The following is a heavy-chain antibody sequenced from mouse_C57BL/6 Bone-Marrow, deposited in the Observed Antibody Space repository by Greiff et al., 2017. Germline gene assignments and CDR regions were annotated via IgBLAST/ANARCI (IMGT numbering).Heavy chain of an antibody. J-gene: IGHJ4*01. CDR3: AKPYYGSSSYAMDY. Sequence: EVMLVESGGGLVKPGGSLKLSCAASGFTFSDYGMHWVRQAPEQGLEWVAYISSGSSTIYYADTVKGRFTISRDNAKNTLFLQMTRLRSEDTAMYYCAKPYYGSSSYAMDYWGQGTSVTVSS. D-gene: IGHD1-1*01. V-gene: IGHV5-17*01. CDR1: GFTFSDYG. CDR2: ISSGSSTI.